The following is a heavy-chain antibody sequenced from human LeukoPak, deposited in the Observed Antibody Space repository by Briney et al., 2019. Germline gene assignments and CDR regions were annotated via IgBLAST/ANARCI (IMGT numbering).Heavy chain of an antibody. CDR1: GFTVSSNY. J-gene: IGHJ4*02. V-gene: IGHV3-53*01. D-gene: IGHD3-9*01. Sequence: GGSLRLSCAASGFTVSSNYMSWVRQAPGKGLEWVSIIYSAGNTYYADSVKGRFTISRESSKNTLSLQMNSLRAEDTAVYYCVSHSDTLTSYSFDYWGQGSLVTVSS. CDR2: IYSAGNT. CDR3: VSHSDTLTSYSFDY.